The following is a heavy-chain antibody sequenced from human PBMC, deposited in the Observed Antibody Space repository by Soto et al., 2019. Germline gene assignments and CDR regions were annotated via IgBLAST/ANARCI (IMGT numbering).Heavy chain of an antibody. D-gene: IGHD2-8*02. V-gene: IGHV3-9*01. Sequence: EVQLVESGGGLAQPGRSLRLSCAASGFIFDDYAMHWVRQVPGKGLDWVSTISWNGGVIDYAESVQGRFTISRDNGKNSVYLQMNSLKTEDTALYYCVKDRNPTGWCTESWGQGTLVTVSS. CDR3: VKDRNPTGWCTES. CDR1: GFIFDDYA. J-gene: IGHJ5*02. CDR2: ISWNGGVI.